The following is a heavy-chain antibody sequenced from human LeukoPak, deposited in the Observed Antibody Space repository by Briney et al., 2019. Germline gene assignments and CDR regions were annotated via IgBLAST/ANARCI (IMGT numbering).Heavy chain of an antibody. CDR1: GYTFTSYY. Sequence: ASVKVSCKASGYTFTSYYMHWVRQAPGQGLEWMGIINPSGGSTSYAQKFQGRVTITADESTSAAYMELSSLRSEDTAVYYCARGGYQLLEFDYWGQGTLVTVSS. J-gene: IGHJ4*02. D-gene: IGHD2-2*01. CDR3: ARGGYQLLEFDY. CDR2: INPSGGST. V-gene: IGHV1-46*01.